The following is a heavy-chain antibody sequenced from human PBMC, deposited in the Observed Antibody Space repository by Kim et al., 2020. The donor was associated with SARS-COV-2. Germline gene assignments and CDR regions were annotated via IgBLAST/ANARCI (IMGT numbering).Heavy chain of an antibody. CDR3: AKNINGYGYFFDY. CDR1: GFTFGDYA. V-gene: IGHV3-9*01. CDR2: ISWNSGSM. D-gene: IGHD5-18*01. Sequence: GGSLRLSCAASGFTFGDYAMHWVRQAPGKGLEWVSGISWNSGSMGYADSVKGRFTISRDNAKNSLYLQMNSLRAEDTALYYCAKNINGYGYFFDYWGQGALVTVSS. J-gene: IGHJ4*02.